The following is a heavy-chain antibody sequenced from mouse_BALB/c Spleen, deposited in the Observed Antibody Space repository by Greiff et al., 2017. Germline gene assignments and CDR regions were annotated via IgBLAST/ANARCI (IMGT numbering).Heavy chain of an antibody. V-gene: IGHV5-6-5*01. Sequence: EVKLVESGGGLVKPGGSLKLSCAASGFTFSSYAMSWVRQTPEKRLEWVASISSGGSTYYPDSVKGRFTISRDNARNILYLQMSSLRSEDTAMYYCARVLYDGPSAWCAYWGQGTLVTVSA. CDR3: ARVLYDGPSAWCAY. D-gene: IGHD2-3*01. CDR1: GFTFSSYA. CDR2: ISSGGST. J-gene: IGHJ3*01.